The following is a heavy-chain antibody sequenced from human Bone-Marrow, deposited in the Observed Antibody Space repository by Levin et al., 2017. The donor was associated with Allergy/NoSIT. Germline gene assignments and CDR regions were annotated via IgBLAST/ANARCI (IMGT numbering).Heavy chain of an antibody. CDR3: ARDGETGTTPTWHYGMDV. D-gene: IGHD1-1*01. CDR1: GYTFTSYY. J-gene: IGHJ6*02. Sequence: ASVKVSCKASGYTFTSYYMHWVRQAPGQGLEWMGIINPSGGSTSYAQKFQGRVTMTRDTSTSTVYMELSSLRSEDTAVYYCARDGETGTTPTWHYGMDVWGQGTTVTVSS. CDR2: INPSGGST. V-gene: IGHV1-46*01.